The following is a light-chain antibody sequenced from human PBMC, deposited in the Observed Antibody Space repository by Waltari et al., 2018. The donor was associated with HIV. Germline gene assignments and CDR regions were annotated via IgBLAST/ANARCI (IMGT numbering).Light chain of an antibody. CDR2: RAS. J-gene: IGKJ1*01. V-gene: IGKV3-15*01. CDR3: QHYEDWPPWT. CDR1: QSISSN. Sequence: MTQSPANLSVSPGETAPMPCRASQSISSNLAWYQHRPGQAPRLLVYRASTSATGIPARFSGSGTGTDFTLTISSLQSDDFAVYYCQHYEDWPPWTFGQGTKVESK.